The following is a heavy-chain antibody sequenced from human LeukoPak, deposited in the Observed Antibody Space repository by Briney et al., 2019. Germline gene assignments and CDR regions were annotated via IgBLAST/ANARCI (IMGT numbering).Heavy chain of an antibody. V-gene: IGHV3-23*01. CDR2: ISGGGGST. CDR3: ALLMIKQSAPIDY. J-gene: IGHJ4*02. D-gene: IGHD3-16*01. CDR1: GFTFSSYA. Sequence: PGGSLRLSCAASGFTFSSYAMSWVRQAPGKGLEWVSGISGGGGSTYYADSVKGRFTISRDNSKNTLYLQMNSLRAEDTAVYYCALLMIKQSAPIDYWGQGTLVTVSS.